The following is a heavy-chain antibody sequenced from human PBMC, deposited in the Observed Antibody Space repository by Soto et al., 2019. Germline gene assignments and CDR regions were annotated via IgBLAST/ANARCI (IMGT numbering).Heavy chain of an antibody. Sequence: ASVKVSCKASGYTFTSYGISWVRQAPGQGLEWMGWISAYNGNTNYAQKLQGRVTMTTDTSTSTAYMELRSLRSDDTAVYYCARTRKWLERYYYGMDVWGQGTTVTVSS. V-gene: IGHV1-18*01. D-gene: IGHD6-19*01. CDR1: GYTFTSYG. CDR2: ISAYNGNT. J-gene: IGHJ6*02. CDR3: ARTRKWLERYYYGMDV.